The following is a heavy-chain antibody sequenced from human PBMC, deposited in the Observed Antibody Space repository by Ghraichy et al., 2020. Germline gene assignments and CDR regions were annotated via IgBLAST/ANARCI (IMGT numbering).Heavy chain of an antibody. V-gene: IGHV4-39*01. J-gene: IGHJ6*03. CDR2: IYYSGST. CDR3: ATLRFSPYYYMDV. Sequence: SETLSLTCTVSGGSISSSSYYWGWIRQPPGKGLEWIGSIYYSGSTYYNPSLKSRVTISVDTSKNQFSLKLSSVTAADTAVYYCATLRFSPYYYMDVWGKGTTVTVSS. CDR1: GGSISSSSYY. D-gene: IGHD3-3*01.